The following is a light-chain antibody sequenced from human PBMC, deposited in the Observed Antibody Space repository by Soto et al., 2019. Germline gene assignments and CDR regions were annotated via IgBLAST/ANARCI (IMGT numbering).Light chain of an antibody. J-gene: IGKJ1*01. CDR1: QSVSSNY. CDR3: QRYGSSPPWT. CDR2: GAS. V-gene: IGKV3-20*01. Sequence: EIVLTQSPGTLSLSPGERATLSCRASQSVSSNYLAWYQQRPDQAPRLIIYGASSRATGIPDRFSGSGSGTDFTLIISRLEPADYAVYYCQRYGSSPPWTFGQGTKVEIK.